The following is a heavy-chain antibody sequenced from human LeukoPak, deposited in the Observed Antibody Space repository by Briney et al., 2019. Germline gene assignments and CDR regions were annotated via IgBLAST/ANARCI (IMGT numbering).Heavy chain of an antibody. V-gene: IGHV1-2*02. D-gene: IGHD6-13*01. CDR2: INPNSGGT. CDR1: GYTFTGYY. J-gene: IGHJ4*02. CDR3: ARDIAAAASYYFDY. Sequence: ASVKVSCKASGYTFTGYYMHWVRQAPGQGLEWMGWINPNSGGTNYAQKFQGRVTMTRDTSISTAYMELSRLRSDDTAVYYCARDIAAAASYYFDYWGQGTLVTVSS.